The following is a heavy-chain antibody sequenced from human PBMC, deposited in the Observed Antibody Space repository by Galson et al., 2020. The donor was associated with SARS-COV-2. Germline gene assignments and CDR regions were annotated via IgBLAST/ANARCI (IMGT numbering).Heavy chain of an antibody. J-gene: IGHJ2*01. CDR3: AKDGRSSNTAWYDWYVDL. CDR2: VSYSGGSR. V-gene: IGHV3-23*01. CDR1: GFTFSTYA. Sequence: GEPLKISCAASGFTFSTYAMSWVRQAPGKGVEWVSGVSYSGGSRFYADSVKGRFTISRDNSKNTLYLQMDSLRAEDTAVYYCAKDGRSSNTAWYDWYVDLWGRGTLVIVSS. D-gene: IGHD6-13*01.